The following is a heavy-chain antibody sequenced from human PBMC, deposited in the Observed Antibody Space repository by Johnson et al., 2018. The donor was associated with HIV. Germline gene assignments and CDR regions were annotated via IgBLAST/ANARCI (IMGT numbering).Heavy chain of an antibody. Sequence: VQSVESGGGLVQPGGSLRLSCAASGFTFSSYAMSWVRQTPGKGLEWVSLISGSTGRTNYADSVKGRFTISRDNSKNTLYLQMNSLRAEDTAVYYCAKRGSGWPSDAFDIWGQGTMVTVSS. CDR1: GFTFSSYA. D-gene: IGHD6-19*01. CDR2: ISGSTGRT. V-gene: IGHV3-23*04. CDR3: AKRGSGWPSDAFDI. J-gene: IGHJ3*02.